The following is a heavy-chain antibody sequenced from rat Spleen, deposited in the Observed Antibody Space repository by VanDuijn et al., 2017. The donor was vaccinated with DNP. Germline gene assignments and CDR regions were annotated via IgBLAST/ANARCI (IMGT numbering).Heavy chain of an antibody. D-gene: IGHD1-11*01. V-gene: IGHV5S10*01. Sequence: EVQLVESGGGLVQPGRSLKLSCAASGFIFSDYNMAWVRQAPKKGLEWVATIINDGSSTYYRDSVRGRFTISRDYARSTLYLQMNSLRSEDTATYYCARLGYYGGYGGMDAWGQGTSVTVSS. CDR1: GFIFSDYN. CDR2: IINDGSST. J-gene: IGHJ4*01. CDR3: ARLGYYGGYGGMDA.